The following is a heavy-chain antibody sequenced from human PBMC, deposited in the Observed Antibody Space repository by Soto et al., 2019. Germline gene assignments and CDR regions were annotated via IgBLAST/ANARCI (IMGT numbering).Heavy chain of an antibody. D-gene: IGHD2-21*01. V-gene: IGHV3-48*02. J-gene: IGHJ4*02. Sequence: WGSLRLSCAASGFTFRTYSMNWVRQAPGKGLEWLSYISSSSDDLYYADSVKGRITISRDNAKNSLYLQMSSLREEDTAVYYCVRQVWDYYSSYFDYWGQGTLVTVSS. CDR2: ISSSSDDL. CDR1: GFTFRTYS. CDR3: VRQVWDYYSSYFDY.